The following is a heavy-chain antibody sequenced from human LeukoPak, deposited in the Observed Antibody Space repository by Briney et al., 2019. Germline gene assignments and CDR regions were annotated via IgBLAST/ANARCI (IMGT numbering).Heavy chain of an antibody. J-gene: IGHJ2*01. CDR1: AYSFTGYD. CDR3: ACHPGKGPNDLHFEG. CDR2: INPNSGGT. D-gene: IGHD2-21*02. V-gene: IGHV1-2*02. Sequence: ASVKVSCKCSAYSFTGYDMHWMRSAPGQGLEWMGWINPNSGGTNYAQKFQGRVTMTRDTSITTAYMELSRLSSDDTAVYYCACHPGKGPNDLHFEGGGRGTLVTVSS.